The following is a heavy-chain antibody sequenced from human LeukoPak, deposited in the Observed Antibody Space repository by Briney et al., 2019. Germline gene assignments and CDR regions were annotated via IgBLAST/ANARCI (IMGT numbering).Heavy chain of an antibody. CDR1: GFTVSTNY. V-gene: IGHV3-53*01. D-gene: IGHD6-13*01. J-gene: IGHJ4*02. Sequence: PGGSLRLSCAASGFTVSTNYMNWVRQAPGKGLEWVSVIYSGGSTYYADSVKGRFTISRDNSKNTLYLQMNSLRAEDTAVYYCARDPQSSQQLVSYWGQGTLVTVSS. CDR3: ARDPQSSQQLVSY. CDR2: IYSGGST.